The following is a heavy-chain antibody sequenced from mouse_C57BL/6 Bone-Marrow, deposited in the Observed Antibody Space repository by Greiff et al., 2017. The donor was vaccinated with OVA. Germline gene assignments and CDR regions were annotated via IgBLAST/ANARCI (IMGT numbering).Heavy chain of an antibody. CDR3: ARHYYGSSYY. D-gene: IGHD1-1*01. Sequence: EVKLMESGGDLVKPGGSLKLSCAASGFAFSSYGMSWVRQTPDKRLEWVATISSVGSYTYYPDSVKGRFPISRDNAKNTLDLQMSSLKSEDTAMYYCARHYYGSSYYWGQGTTLTVSS. V-gene: IGHV5-6*01. CDR1: GFAFSSYG. CDR2: ISSVGSYT. J-gene: IGHJ2*01.